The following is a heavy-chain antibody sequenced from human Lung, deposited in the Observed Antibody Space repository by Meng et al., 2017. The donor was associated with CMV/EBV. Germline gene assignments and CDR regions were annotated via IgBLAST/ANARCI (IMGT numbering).Heavy chain of an antibody. Sequence: ASXXVSCKASGYTFTGYYMHWVRQAPGQGLEWMGWINPNSGGTNYAQKFQGRVTMTRDTSISTAYMELSRLRSDDTAVYYCARAEVDCSGGSCYHNWGQGTLVTVSS. J-gene: IGHJ4*02. V-gene: IGHV1-2*02. CDR3: ARAEVDCSGGSCYHN. CDR2: INPNSGGT. CDR1: GYTFTGYY. D-gene: IGHD2-15*01.